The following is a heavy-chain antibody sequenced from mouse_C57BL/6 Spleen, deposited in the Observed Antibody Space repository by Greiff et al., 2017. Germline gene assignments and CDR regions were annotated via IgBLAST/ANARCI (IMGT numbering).Heavy chain of an antibody. V-gene: IGHV1-55*01. Sequence: QVQLQQPGAELVKPGASVKMSCKASGYTFTSYWITWVKQRPGQGLEWIGAIYPGRGSTNYNEKFKSKATLTVDTSSSTAYMQLSSLTSEDSSVYYCARSGDVGAWFAYWGQGTLVTVSA. CDR3: ARSGDVGAWFAY. D-gene: IGHD3-1*01. CDR1: GYTFTSYW. CDR2: IYPGRGST. J-gene: IGHJ3*01.